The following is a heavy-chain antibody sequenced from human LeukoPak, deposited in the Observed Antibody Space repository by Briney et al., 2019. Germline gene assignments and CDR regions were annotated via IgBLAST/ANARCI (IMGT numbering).Heavy chain of an antibody. CDR1: GFTFSSYS. CDR3: ARDIREGLRVGTGYDY. Sequence: GGSLRLSCAASGFTFSSYSMNWVRQAPGKGLEWVSSISSSSSYIYYADSVKGRFTISRDNAKNSLYLQMNSLRAEDTAVYYCARDIREGLRVGTGYDYWGQGTLVTVSS. V-gene: IGHV3-21*01. D-gene: IGHD3-3*01. CDR2: ISSSSSYI. J-gene: IGHJ4*02.